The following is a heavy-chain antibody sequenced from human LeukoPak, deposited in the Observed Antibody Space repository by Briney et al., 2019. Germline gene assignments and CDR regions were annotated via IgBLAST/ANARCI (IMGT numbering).Heavy chain of an antibody. D-gene: IGHD3-22*01. CDR2: INVDNGGT. V-gene: IGHV1-2*02. Sequence: GASVKVSCKASGYTFTGHYVHWVRQAPGQGLEWMGWINVDNGGTNYAQNFQGRVTMTRDTSISTAYMELSRLRSDDTAVYYCARPAEDYFDSNGHYSSYFFDYWGQGTLVTVSS. CDR1: GYTFTGHY. CDR3: ARPAEDYFDSNGHYSSYFFDY. J-gene: IGHJ4*02.